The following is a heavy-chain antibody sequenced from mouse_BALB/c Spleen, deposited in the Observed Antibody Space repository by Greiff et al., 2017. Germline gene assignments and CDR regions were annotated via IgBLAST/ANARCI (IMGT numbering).Heavy chain of an antibody. CDR2: IYPGNVNT. Sequence: LVESGPELVKPGASVRISCKASGYTFTSYYIHWVKQRPGQGLEWIGWIYPGNVNTKYNEKFKGKATLTADKSSSTAYMQLSSLTSEDSAVYFCARGKGSYYFDYWGQGTTLTVSS. J-gene: IGHJ2*01. V-gene: IGHV1S56*01. CDR3: ARGKGSYYFDY. D-gene: IGHD1-1*02. CDR1: GYTFTSYY.